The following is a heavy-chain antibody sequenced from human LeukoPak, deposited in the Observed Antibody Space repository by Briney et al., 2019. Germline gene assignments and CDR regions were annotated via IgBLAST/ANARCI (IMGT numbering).Heavy chain of an antibody. J-gene: IGHJ4*02. CDR3: ARDLGFDS. CDR1: GYTFSVYY. V-gene: IGHV1-2*02. CDR2: INPNTGGT. D-gene: IGHD3-16*01. Sequence: VASVKVSCKTSGYTFSVYYIQWVRQAPGLGLEWMGWINPNTGGTNYAEKFKGRVTMTRDTSISTAYMEVTRLKSDDTAIYYCARDLGFDSWGQGNLVTVSS.